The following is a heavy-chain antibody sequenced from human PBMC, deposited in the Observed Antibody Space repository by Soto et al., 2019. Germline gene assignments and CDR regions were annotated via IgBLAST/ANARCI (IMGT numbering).Heavy chain of an antibody. J-gene: IGHJ5*02. CDR2: VYYSGST. CDR3: ARVPVDTYMIYWFDP. CDR1: GDSVSSGDYY. Sequence: QVQLQESGPGLVKPSETLSLTCTVSGDSVSSGDYYWTWMRQPPGKGLQWIGYVYYSGSTNYNPSRKSRVTISVDTSKNQFSLKLRSVTAGDTAVYYCARVPVDTYMIYWFDPWGQGTLVTVSS. V-gene: IGHV4-61*08. D-gene: IGHD5-18*01.